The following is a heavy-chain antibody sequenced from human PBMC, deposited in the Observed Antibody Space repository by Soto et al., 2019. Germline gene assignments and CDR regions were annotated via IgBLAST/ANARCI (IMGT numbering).Heavy chain of an antibody. Sequence: EMQLVESGGGWIQPGESLRLSFAASGFSVSSNSMNWVRQAPGKGLEWVSVIHSDVTTYFADSVKGRFIISRDNSKNMLYLQMNSLRAEDTAIYYCARELSGSWYNWFDPWGQGTLVTVSS. CDR1: GFSVSSNS. CDR2: IHSDVTT. J-gene: IGHJ5*02. V-gene: IGHV3-53*01. CDR3: ARELSGSWYNWFDP. D-gene: IGHD6-13*01.